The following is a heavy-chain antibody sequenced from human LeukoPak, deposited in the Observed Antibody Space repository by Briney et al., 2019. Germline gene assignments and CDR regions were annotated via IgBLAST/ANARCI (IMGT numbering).Heavy chain of an antibody. CDR2: INHSGST. CDR1: GVSFSGYY. D-gene: IGHD2-2*01. J-gene: IGHJ4*02. V-gene: IGHV4-34*01. Sequence: SETLSLTCAASGVSFSGYYWSWTRQPPGKGLEWIGEINHSGSTNYNPSLKSRVTISVDTSKNQSSLKLSSVTAADTAVYYCARGLGYCSSTSCYYDYWGQGTLVTVSS. CDR3: ARGLGYCSSTSCYYDY.